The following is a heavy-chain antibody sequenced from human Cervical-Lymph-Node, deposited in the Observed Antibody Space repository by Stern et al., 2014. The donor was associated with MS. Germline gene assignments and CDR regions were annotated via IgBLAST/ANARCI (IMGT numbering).Heavy chain of an antibody. CDR1: GFSLSTSGMC. CDR3: ARTRVGGGHYFDY. CDR2: IDWGVDK. J-gene: IGHJ4*02. V-gene: IGHV2-70*01. D-gene: IGHD3-16*01. Sequence: QVTLKESGPALVKPTQTLTLTCTFSGFSLSTSGMCVSWIRQPPGKALEWLVIIDWGVDKYDSTSLKTMISIAKTTYQILVVLTLTNMDPVDTATYYYARTRVGGGHYFDYWGQGTLVTVSS.